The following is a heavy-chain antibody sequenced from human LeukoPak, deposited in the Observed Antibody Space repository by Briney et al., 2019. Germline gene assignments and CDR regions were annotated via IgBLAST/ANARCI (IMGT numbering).Heavy chain of an antibody. V-gene: IGHV4-59*01. CDR2: IYYSGST. J-gene: IGHJ4*02. CDR3: ARLSSSWYDGDY. D-gene: IGHD6-13*01. Sequence: SSETLSLTCTVSGGSISSYYWSWIRQPPGKGLEWIGYIYYSGSTNYNPSLKSRVTISVDTSKNQFSLKLSSVTAADTAVYYCARLSSSWYDGDYWGQGTLVTVSS. CDR1: GGSISSYY.